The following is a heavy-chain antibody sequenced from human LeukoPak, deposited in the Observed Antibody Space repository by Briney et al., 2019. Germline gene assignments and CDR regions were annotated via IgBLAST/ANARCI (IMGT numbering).Heavy chain of an antibody. Sequence: GGSLRLSCAASGFTFTRYAMSWARQAPGKGLQWVSLIDGSGRTTYYADSVKGHFTTSRDNSKNTLYLQMNSLRAEDTAVYYCAKAGEMYYDSSGYYETQYYFEYWGQGTLVPVTS. V-gene: IGHV3-23*01. J-gene: IGHJ4*02. CDR3: AKAGEMYYDSSGYYETQYYFEY. D-gene: IGHD3-22*01. CDR1: GFTFTRYA. CDR2: IDGSGRTT.